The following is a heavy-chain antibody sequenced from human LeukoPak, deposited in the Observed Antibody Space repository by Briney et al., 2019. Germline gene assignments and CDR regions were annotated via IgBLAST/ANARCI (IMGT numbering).Heavy chain of an antibody. CDR1: GGTFSSYA. Sequence: ASVKVSCKACGGTFSSYAISWVRQAPGQGLEWMGGIIPIFGTANYAQKFQGRVTITADESTSTAYMELSSLRSEDTAVYYCARGRSHMVRGRVFDYWGQGTLVTVSS. CDR2: IIPIFGTA. CDR3: ARGRSHMVRGRVFDY. V-gene: IGHV1-69*13. J-gene: IGHJ4*02. D-gene: IGHD3-10*01.